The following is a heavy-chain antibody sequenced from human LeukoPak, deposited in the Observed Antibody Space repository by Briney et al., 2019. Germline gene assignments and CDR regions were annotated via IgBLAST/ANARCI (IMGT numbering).Heavy chain of an antibody. CDR2: ISSSSGTI. Sequence: GGSLRLSCAASGFTFSSYSMNWVRQAPGKGLEWVSYISSSSGTIYYADSVKGRFTISRDNAKNSLYLQMNSLRAEDTAVYYCAKGSSAYGHPTSPLFDFWGQGTLVTVSS. CDR1: GFTFSSYS. CDR3: AKGSSAYGHPTSPLFDF. J-gene: IGHJ4*02. V-gene: IGHV3-48*04. D-gene: IGHD6-19*01.